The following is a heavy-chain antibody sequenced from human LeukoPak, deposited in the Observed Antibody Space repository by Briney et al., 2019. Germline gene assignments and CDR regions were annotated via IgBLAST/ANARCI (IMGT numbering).Heavy chain of an antibody. CDR2: IYSSGMT. V-gene: IGHV3-53*01. J-gene: IGHJ4*02. CDR1: GFTVSSNY. D-gene: IGHD4-17*01. CDR3: ARDLYGVSHDY. Sequence: GGSLRLSCAASGFTVSSNYMSWVRQAPGKGLEWVSVIYSSGMTYYADSVKGRFTISRDNSKNTLYLHMNSLIAEDTAVYYCARDLYGVSHDYWGQGTLVTVSS.